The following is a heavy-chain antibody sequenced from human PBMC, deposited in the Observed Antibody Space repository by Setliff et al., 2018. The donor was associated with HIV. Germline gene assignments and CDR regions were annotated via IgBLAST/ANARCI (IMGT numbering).Heavy chain of an antibody. D-gene: IGHD6-13*01. V-gene: IGHV4-4*08. CDR3: ERGYSSSWYDS. J-gene: IGHJ5*01. CDR1: GDSISSSY. CDR2: IYTSGST. Sequence: SETLSLTCTVSGDSISSSYHWTWIRQPPGKGLEWIGYIYTSGSTNYNPSLKNRVTISVDTSKNQFSLRLSSVTAADTAVYYCERGYSSSWYDSWGQGTLVTVSS.